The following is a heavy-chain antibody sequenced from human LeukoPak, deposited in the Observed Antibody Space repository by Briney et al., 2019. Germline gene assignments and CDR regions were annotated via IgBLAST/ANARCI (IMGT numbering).Heavy chain of an antibody. Sequence: PGGSLRLSCAASGFTFSSYEMNWVRQTPRKGLEWVSGISVSDATTYYADPVKGRFTITRDNSKNTLYLQMNSLRAEDTGVYYCAKDRDRIIMVRGVLDVWGKGTRVTIPS. D-gene: IGHD3-10*01. CDR2: ISVSDATT. V-gene: IGHV3-23*01. CDR3: AKDRDRIIMVRGVLDV. CDR1: GFTFSSYE. J-gene: IGHJ6*04.